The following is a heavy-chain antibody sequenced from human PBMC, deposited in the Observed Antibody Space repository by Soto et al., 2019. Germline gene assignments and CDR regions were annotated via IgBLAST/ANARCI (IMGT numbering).Heavy chain of an antibody. V-gene: IGHV1-18*01. CDR3: AREGQLGY. Sequence: QVQLVQSGAEVKKPGASVKVSCKTSGYTFSSYGFSWVRQAPGQGLEWIGWISGYNGNTNYAQRFQGRVTRTTDTSTSTAYMELRGRRSDDTAVYYCAREGQLGYWGQGTLVTVSS. D-gene: IGHD6-6*01. J-gene: IGHJ4*02. CDR1: GYTFSSYG. CDR2: ISGYNGNT.